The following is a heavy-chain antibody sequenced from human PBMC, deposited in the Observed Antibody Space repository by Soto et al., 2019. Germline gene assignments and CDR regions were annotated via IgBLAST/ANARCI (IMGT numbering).Heavy chain of an antibody. CDR1: GGTFSSYT. V-gene: IGHV1-69*02. J-gene: IGHJ4*02. D-gene: IGHD5-18*01. Sequence: QVQLVQSGAEVKKSGSSVKVSCKASGGTFSSYTISWVRQAPGQGLEWMGRIIPILGIANYAQKFQGRVTITADKSTSTAYMELSSLRSEDTAVYYCATSGYSYRFDYWGQGTLVTVSS. CDR3: ATSGYSYRFDY. CDR2: IIPILGIA.